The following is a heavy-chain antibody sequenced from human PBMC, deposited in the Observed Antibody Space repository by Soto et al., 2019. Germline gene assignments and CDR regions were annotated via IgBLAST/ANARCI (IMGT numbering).Heavy chain of an antibody. CDR2: IIPMFGTA. D-gene: IGHD6-19*01. CDR3: ARGGEYSSGWYDGYYYYGMDV. J-gene: IGHJ6*02. CDR1: GGTFSIYV. V-gene: IGHV1-69*01. Sequence: QVQLVQSGAEVKKPGSSVKVSCKTSGGTFSIYVINWVRQAPGQGLEWMGGIIPMFGTANYAQRFQGRVTINADESTSTAYMEVNSLRSEDTAVYYCARGGEYSSGWYDGYYYYGMDVWGQGTTVTVSS.